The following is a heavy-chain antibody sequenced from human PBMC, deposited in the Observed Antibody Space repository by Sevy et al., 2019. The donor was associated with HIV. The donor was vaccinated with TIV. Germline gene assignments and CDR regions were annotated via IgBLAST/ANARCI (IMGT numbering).Heavy chain of an antibody. Sequence: GESLKISCKGSGYSFTSYWIGWVRQMPGKGLEWMGIIYPGDSDTRYCPSFQGQVTISADKSISTAYLQWSSLKASDTAMYYCARHYYYGSGTTNYYYYMDVWGKGTTVTVS. CDR2: IYPGDSDT. CDR3: ARHYYYGSGTTNYYYYMDV. J-gene: IGHJ6*03. D-gene: IGHD3-10*01. CDR1: GYSFTSYW. V-gene: IGHV5-51*01.